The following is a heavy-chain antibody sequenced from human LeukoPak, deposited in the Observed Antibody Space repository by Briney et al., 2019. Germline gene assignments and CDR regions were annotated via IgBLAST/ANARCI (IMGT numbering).Heavy chain of an antibody. V-gene: IGHV3-30*04. CDR2: ISYDGRGK. D-gene: IGHD5-12*01. CDR3: ARERSGYDHQY. J-gene: IGHJ4*02. Sequence: GGSLRLSCAASGFTFSGYAMHWVRQAPGKGLEWVTLISYDGRGKYYADSVKGRFTISRDNSENMLYLQMNSLRPEDTAVYYCARERSGYDHQYWGQGTLVTVSS. CDR1: GFTFSGYA.